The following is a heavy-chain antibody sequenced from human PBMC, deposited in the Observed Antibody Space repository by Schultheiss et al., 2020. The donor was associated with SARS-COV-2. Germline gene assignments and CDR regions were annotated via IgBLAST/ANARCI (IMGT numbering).Heavy chain of an antibody. CDR1: GFTFSSYG. Sequence: GGSLRLSCAASGFTFSSYGMHWVRQAPGKGLEWVAVISYDGSNKYYADSVKGRFTISRDNSKNTLYLQMNSLRAEDTAVYYCAKDHYYDSSGDKLDYWGQGTLVTVSS. CDR2: ISYDGSNK. J-gene: IGHJ4*02. D-gene: IGHD3-22*01. V-gene: IGHV3-30*18. CDR3: AKDHYYDSSGDKLDY.